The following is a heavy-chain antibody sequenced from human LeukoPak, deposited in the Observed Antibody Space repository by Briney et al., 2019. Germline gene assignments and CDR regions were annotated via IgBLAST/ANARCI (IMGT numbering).Heavy chain of an antibody. D-gene: IGHD2-2*01. CDR3: ARATQRYCSGTTCFPYWFDT. CDR2: TYYSGST. CDR1: GGSISSHY. V-gene: IGHV4-59*11. J-gene: IGHJ5*02. Sequence: SETLSLTCTVSGGSISSHYWSWIRQPPGKGLEWIGYTYYSGSTNYNPSLKSRVTISVDTSKNQFSLKLSSVTAADTAVYFCARATQRYCSGTTCFPYWFDTWGQGTLATVSS.